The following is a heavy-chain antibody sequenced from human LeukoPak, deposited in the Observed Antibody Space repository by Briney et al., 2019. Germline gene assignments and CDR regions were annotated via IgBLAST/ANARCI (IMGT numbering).Heavy chain of an antibody. J-gene: IGHJ4*02. CDR2: IYYSGNT. D-gene: IGHD1-26*01. CDR1: GGSISSRSYY. V-gene: IGHV4-39*02. CDR3: ARRVVGASYSYFDY. Sequence: SETLSLTCTVSGGSISSRSYYWGWIRQPPGKGLEWIGSIYYSGNTYHNPSLKSRVTISVDTSKSHFSLKLSSVTAADTAVYYCARRVVGASYSYFDYWGQGTLVTVSS.